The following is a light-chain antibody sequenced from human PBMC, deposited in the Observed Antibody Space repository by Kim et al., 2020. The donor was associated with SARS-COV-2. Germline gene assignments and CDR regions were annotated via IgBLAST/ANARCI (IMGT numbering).Light chain of an antibody. CDR1: SGSIASNY. CDR2: EDN. Sequence: NFMLTQPHSVSESPGKTVTISCTRSSGSIASNYVQWYQQRPGSAPTTVIYEDNQRPSGVPDRFSGSIDSSSNSASLTISGLKTEDEADYYCQSYDSSTVIFGGGTQLIVL. CDR3: QSYDSSTVI. V-gene: IGLV6-57*03. J-gene: IGLJ2*01.